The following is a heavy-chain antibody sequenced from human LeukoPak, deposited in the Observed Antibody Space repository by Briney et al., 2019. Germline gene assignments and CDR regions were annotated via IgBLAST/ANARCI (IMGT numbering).Heavy chain of an antibody. CDR1: GGSVSDNH. V-gene: IGHV4-4*07. CDR3: AREARQYCTSTTCYMDFFFDY. D-gene: IGHD2-2*02. J-gene: IGHJ4*02. Sequence: SETLSLTCDVSGGSVSDNHWSWIRLAAGKGLEWIGRIHSSGSTSYNPSLKSRVTLSIDTSKNEFALKLSSMTAADTAVYYCAREARQYCTSTTCYMDFFFDYWGQGTLVTVSS. CDR2: IHSSGST.